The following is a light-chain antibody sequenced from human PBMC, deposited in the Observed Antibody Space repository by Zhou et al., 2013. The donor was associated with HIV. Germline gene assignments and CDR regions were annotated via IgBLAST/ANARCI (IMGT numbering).Light chain of an antibody. CDR3: QQYGGSPWT. Sequence: EIVMTQSPATLSVSPGERATLSCRASQSVSSNLAWYQQKPGQAPRLLIYGASSRATGIPDKFTGSGSGTDFTFTIARLEPEDFAVYYCQQYGGSPWTFGQGTKVDIK. V-gene: IGKV3-20*01. CDR2: GAS. J-gene: IGKJ1*01. CDR1: QSVSSN.